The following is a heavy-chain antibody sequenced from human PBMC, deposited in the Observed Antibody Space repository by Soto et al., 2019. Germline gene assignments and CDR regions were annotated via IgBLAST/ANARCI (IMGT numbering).Heavy chain of an antibody. CDR3: ARMGVDTAMATTDYFDD. J-gene: IGHJ4*02. V-gene: IGHV3-33*01. CDR1: GFTFSSYG. D-gene: IGHD5-18*01. CDR2: IWYDGSNK. Sequence: QVQLVESGGGVVQPGRSLRLSCAASGFTFSSYGMHWVRQAPGKGLVWVAVIWYDGSNKYYADSVKGRFTISRDKSKNTLYRQMNSLRAEDTAGYYGARMGVDTAMATTDYFDDWGQATLVTVSS.